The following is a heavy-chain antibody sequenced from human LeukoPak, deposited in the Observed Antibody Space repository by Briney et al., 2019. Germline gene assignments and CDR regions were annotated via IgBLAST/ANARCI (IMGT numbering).Heavy chain of an antibody. CDR3: AKDGYYDSSGYYHRPYYFDY. CDR2: ISGSGGST. J-gene: IGHJ4*02. CDR1: GFTFSSYA. D-gene: IGHD3-22*01. Sequence: TGGSLRLSCAASGFTFSSYAMSWVRQAPGKGLEWVSAISGSGGSTYYADSVKGRFTISRDNSKNTLYLQMNSLRAEDTAVYYCAKDGYYDSSGYYHRPYYFDYRGQGTLVTVSS. V-gene: IGHV3-23*01.